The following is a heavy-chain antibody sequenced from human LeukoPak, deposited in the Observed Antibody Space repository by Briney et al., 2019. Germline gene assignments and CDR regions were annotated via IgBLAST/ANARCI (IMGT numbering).Heavy chain of an antibody. V-gene: IGHV1-69*05. CDR2: IIPIFGTA. CDR3: ARARMTTGYYYYYMDV. D-gene: IGHD4-17*01. J-gene: IGHJ6*03. CDR1: GGTFSSYA. Sequence: SVKVSCKASGGTFSSYAISWVRQAPGQGLERMGGIIPIFGTANYAQKFQGRVTITTDESTSTAYMELSSLRSEDTAVYYCARARMTTGYYYYYMDVWGKGTTVTVSS.